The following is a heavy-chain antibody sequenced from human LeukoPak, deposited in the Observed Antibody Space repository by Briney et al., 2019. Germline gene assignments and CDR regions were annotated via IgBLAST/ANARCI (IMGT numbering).Heavy chain of an antibody. CDR1: GFTFSDYY. D-gene: IGHD6-13*01. CDR3: ASSSPGIAAAGPGSDY. V-gene: IGHV3-11*01. CDR2: ISSSGSTI. J-gene: IGHJ4*02. Sequence: GGSLRLSCAASGFTFSDYYMSWIRQAPGKGLEWVSYISSSGSTIYYADSVKGRFTISRDNAKNSLYLQMNSLRAEDTAVYYCASSSPGIAAAGPGSDYWGQGTLVTVSS.